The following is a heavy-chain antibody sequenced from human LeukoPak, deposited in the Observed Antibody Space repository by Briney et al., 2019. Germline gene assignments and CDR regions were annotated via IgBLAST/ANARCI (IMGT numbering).Heavy chain of an antibody. V-gene: IGHV4-39*01. J-gene: IGHJ4*02. Sequence: KPSETLSFTCSVSSDSITSSSYLWVWVRQPPGKGLEWIGDIYSNGHISYNPSLKSRADISVDTSKNQFSLNLSSVTAADTAVYYCARRHYGSGNIDSWGQGTLVTVSS. CDR2: IYSNGHI. CDR1: SDSITSSSYL. CDR3: ARRHYGSGNIDS. D-gene: IGHD3-10*01.